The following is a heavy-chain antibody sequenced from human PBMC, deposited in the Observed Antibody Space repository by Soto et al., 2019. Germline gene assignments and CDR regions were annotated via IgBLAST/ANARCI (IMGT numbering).Heavy chain of an antibody. CDR1: GGSISSGGYY. CDR3: ARDPDCSSTSCSYGMDV. CDR2: IYYSGST. J-gene: IGHJ6*02. Sequence: SETLSLTCTVSGGSISSGGYYWSWIRQHPGKGLEWIGYIYYSGSTYYNPSLKSRVTISVDTSKNQFSLKLSSVTAADTAVYYCARDPDCSSTSCSYGMDVWGQGTTVTVSS. V-gene: IGHV4-31*03. D-gene: IGHD2-2*01.